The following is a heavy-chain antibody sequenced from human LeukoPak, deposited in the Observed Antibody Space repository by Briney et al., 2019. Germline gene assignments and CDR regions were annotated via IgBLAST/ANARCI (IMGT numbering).Heavy chain of an antibody. D-gene: IGHD6-19*01. CDR2: ISGSGDNT. V-gene: IGHV3-23*01. CDR3: AKGYSSGWYPFDY. J-gene: IGHJ4*02. CDR1: GFTFSSYA. Sequence: GGSLRLSCAASGFTFSSYAMSWVRQVPGKGLEWVSVISGSGDNTYYADSVKGRFTISRDNSKNSLYLQMNSLRTEDTALYYCAKGYSSGWYPFDYWGQGTLVTVSS.